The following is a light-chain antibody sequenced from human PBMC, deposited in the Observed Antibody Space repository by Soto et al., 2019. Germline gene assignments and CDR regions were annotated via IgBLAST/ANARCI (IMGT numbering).Light chain of an antibody. CDR2: EGS. J-gene: IGLJ2*01. Sequence: QSALTQPPSASGSPGQSVTISCTGTSSDVGGYNFVSWYQQHPGKAPKLMIYEGSERPSGVPDPFSGSKSGNTASLTVSGLQAEDEADYYCSSYAGSNIVVFGGGTKLTVL. CDR3: SSYAGSNIVV. V-gene: IGLV2-8*01. CDR1: SSDVGGYNF.